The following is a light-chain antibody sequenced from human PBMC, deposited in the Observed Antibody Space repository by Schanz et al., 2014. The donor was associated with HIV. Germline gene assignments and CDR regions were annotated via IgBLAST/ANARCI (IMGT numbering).Light chain of an antibody. CDR2: EVS. CDR1: SSDVGGYNY. Sequence: QSSLTQPPSASGSPGQSVTISCTGTSSDVGGYNYVSWYQQHPGKAPKLMIYEVSKRPSGVPDRFSGSKSGNTASLTVSGLQAEDEADYYCQSSDSSLSAVVFGGGTKLTVL. CDR3: QSSDSSLSAVV. J-gene: IGLJ2*01. V-gene: IGLV2-8*01.